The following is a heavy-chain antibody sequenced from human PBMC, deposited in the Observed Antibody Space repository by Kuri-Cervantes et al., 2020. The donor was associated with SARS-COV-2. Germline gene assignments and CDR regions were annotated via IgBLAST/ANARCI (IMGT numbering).Heavy chain of an antibody. D-gene: IGHD6-19*01. J-gene: IGHJ4*02. V-gene: IGHV1-18*04. CDR2: LSAYNGNT. CDR1: GYTFTSYG. Sequence: ASVKVSCKASGYTFTSYGVSWVRQAPGQGLEWMGWLSAYNGNTDYAQKFQGRVTMTKDTSSNTAYMELRSLTSDDTAVYYCARLPTVAGPQLPLDSLGQGTLVTVSS. CDR3: ARLPTVAGPQLPLDS.